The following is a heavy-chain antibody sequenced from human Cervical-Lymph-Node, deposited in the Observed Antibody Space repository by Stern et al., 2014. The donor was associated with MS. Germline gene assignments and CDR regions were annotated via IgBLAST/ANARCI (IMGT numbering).Heavy chain of an antibody. V-gene: IGHV5-51*01. D-gene: IGHD1-14*01. CDR3: ARQTTAWASDV. J-gene: IGHJ4*02. CDR1: GFKFSIYW. Sequence: DVQLVESGAELIRPGESLKISCKGSGFKFSIYWIAWVRQMPGKGLEWMGIIYPGDSETRYSTSFQGQVTMSADKSTSTAYLQWSSLNASDTAMYFCARQTTAWASDVWGQGTLVTVSS. CDR2: IYPGDSET.